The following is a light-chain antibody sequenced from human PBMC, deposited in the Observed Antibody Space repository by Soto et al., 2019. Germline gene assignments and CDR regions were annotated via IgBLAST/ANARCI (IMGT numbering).Light chain of an antibody. CDR2: DVS. CDR1: SSDVGGYNY. CDR3: SSYTSSSTNV. Sequence: QSVLTQPASVSGSPGQSITISCTGTSSDVGGYNYVSWYQQHPGKAPKLMIYDVSNRPSGVSNRFSGSKSGNTASLTISGLQAEDEADCYCSSYTSSSTNVFGTGTKVTVL. V-gene: IGLV2-14*01. J-gene: IGLJ1*01.